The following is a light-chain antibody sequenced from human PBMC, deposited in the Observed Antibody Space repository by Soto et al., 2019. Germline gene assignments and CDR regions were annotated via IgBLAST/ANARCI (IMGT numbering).Light chain of an antibody. V-gene: IGKV1-5*03. Sequence: DIRMTQSPSTLSASVGDRFTITCRASQSISSWLAWYQQKPGKAPKLLIYKASSLESGVPSRFSGSGSGTEFTLTISSLQPDDFATYYCQQYNSYRTFGQGTKVDI. CDR3: QQYNSYRT. CDR2: KAS. CDR1: QSISSW. J-gene: IGKJ1*01.